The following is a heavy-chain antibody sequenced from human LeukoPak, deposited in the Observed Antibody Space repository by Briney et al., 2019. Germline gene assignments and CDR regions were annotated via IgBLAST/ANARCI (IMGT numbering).Heavy chain of an antibody. V-gene: IGHV1-69*13. D-gene: IGHD2-15*01. CDR1: GYTFTSYG. CDR2: IIPIFGTA. J-gene: IGHJ6*02. Sequence: SVTVSCTASGYTFTSYGISWVRQAPGQGLEWMGGIIPIFGTANYAQKFQGRVTITADESTSTAYMELSSLRSEDTAVYYCARREVYCSGGSCYNYRPHAYYGMDVWGQGTTVTVSS. CDR3: ARREVYCSGGSCYNYRPHAYYGMDV.